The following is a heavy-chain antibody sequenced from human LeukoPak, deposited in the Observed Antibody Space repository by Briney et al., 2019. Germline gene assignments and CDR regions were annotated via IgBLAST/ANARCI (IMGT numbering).Heavy chain of an antibody. CDR2: ISSSGSTI. CDR3: ARDSYSSSWHAFSPYYYMDV. Sequence: GGSLRLSCAASGFTFSDYWMTWLRQAPGKGLEWVSYISSSGSTIYYADSVKGRFTISRDNAKNSLYLQMNSLRAEDTAVYYCARDSYSSSWHAFSPYYYMDVWGKGTTVTISS. CDR1: GFTFSDYW. V-gene: IGHV3-48*03. D-gene: IGHD6-13*01. J-gene: IGHJ6*03.